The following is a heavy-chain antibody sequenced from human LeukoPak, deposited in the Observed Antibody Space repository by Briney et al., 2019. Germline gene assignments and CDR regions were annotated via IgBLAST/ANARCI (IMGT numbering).Heavy chain of an antibody. V-gene: IGHV4-59*01. CDR3: ATRRAENAIFGEENWFDP. D-gene: IGHD3-3*01. CDR1: GGSLSRYS. CDR2: VYYSGRT. Sequence: SETLSLTCSVSGGSLSRYSWNWIRQPPGKGLEWIGYVYYSGRTDSNPSLKSRVTISVDTSKNQFSLKLSSVTAAETAVYYCATRRAENAIFGEENWFDPWGQGSLVTVSS. J-gene: IGHJ5*02.